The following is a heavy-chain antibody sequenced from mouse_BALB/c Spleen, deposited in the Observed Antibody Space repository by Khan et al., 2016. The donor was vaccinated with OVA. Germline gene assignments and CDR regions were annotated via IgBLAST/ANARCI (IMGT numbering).Heavy chain of an antibody. CDR2: IWSDGST. Sequence: QVQLKESGPGLVAPSQSLSITCTVSGFSLTNYGVHWVRQPPGKGLEWLVVIWSDGSTNYNSVLKSRLSISKDNSNSQVFLKMKSLQTDDTAIYYCARWFDGYSSLYAMDYWGQGTSVTVSS. CDR3: ARWFDGYSSLYAMDY. D-gene: IGHD2-3*01. CDR1: GFSLTNYG. V-gene: IGHV2-6*02. J-gene: IGHJ4*01.